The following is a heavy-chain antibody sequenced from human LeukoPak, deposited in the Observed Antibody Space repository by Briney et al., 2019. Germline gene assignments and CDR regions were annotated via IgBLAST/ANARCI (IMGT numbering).Heavy chain of an antibody. V-gene: IGHV1-18*01. D-gene: IGHD3-10*01. Sequence: ASVKVSCKASGYTFTSYGISWVRQAPGQGLEWTGWISAYNGNTNYAQKLQGRVTMTTDTSTSTAYMELRSLRSDDTAVYYCARVTMVRGVIIGNDDYWGQGTLVTVSS. CDR3: ARVTMVRGVIIGNDDY. CDR2: ISAYNGNT. CDR1: GYTFTSYG. J-gene: IGHJ4*02.